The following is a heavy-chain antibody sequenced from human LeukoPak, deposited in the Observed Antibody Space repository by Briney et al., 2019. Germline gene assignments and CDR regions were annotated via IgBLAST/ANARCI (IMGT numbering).Heavy chain of an antibody. J-gene: IGHJ4*02. V-gene: IGHV1-2*02. CDR3: ASRITMVRGVIAY. Sequence: ASVKVSCKASGYTFTGYYMHWVRQAPGQGLEWMGWINPNSGGTNYAQKFQGRVTMTRDTSISTAYMELSRLRSDDTAVYYCASRITMVRGVIAYWGQGTLVTVSS. D-gene: IGHD3-10*01. CDR2: INPNSGGT. CDR1: GYTFTGYY.